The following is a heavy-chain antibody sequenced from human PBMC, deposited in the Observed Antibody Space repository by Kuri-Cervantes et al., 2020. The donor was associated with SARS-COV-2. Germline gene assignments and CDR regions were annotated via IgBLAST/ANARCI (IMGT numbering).Heavy chain of an antibody. Sequence: ASVKVSCKASGYTFTSYGISWVRQAPGQGLEWMGWISAYNGNTNYAQKLQGRVTMTTDTSTSTAYMELRSLRSDDTAVYYCAHVEMATNHGEYYFDYWGQGTLVTVSS. CDR2: ISAYNGNT. CDR1: GYTFTSYG. D-gene: IGHD5-24*01. V-gene: IGHV1-18*01. J-gene: IGHJ4*02. CDR3: AHVEMATNHGEYYFDY.